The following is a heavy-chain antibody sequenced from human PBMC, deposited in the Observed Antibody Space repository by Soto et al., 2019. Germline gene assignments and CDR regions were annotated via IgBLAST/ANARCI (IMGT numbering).Heavy chain of an antibody. CDR1: GLTFSSYW. CDR2: INSDGSST. Sequence: PGGSLRLSCAASGLTFSSYWMHWVRQAPGKGLVWVSRINSDGSSTNYADSVKGRFTISRDNAKNTVYLQMNSLRAEDTAVYYCTRDRPGPKHYFDDWGQGNMVT. D-gene: IGHD6-6*01. CDR3: TRDRPGPKHYFDD. J-gene: IGHJ4*02. V-gene: IGHV3-74*01.